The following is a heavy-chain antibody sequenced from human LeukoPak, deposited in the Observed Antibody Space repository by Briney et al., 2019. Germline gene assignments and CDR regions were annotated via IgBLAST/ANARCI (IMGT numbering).Heavy chain of an antibody. CDR3: ARTSYDSSGYSSWFDP. CDR1: GYTFTSYG. CDR2: ISAYNGNT. J-gene: IGHJ5*02. V-gene: IGHV1-18*01. D-gene: IGHD3-22*01. Sequence: ASVKASCKASGYTFTSYGISWVRQAPGQGLEWMGWISAYNGNTNYAQKLQGRVTMTTDTSTSTAYMELRSLRSDDTAVYYCARTSYDSSGYSSWFDPWGQGTLVTVSS.